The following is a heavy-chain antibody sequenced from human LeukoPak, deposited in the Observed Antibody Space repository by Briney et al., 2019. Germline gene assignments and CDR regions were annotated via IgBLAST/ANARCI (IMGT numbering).Heavy chain of an antibody. CDR3: ARGSFDWLLPRGGWFDP. Sequence: GASLRLSCAASGFTFSSYAMSWVRQAPGKGLEWVSAISGSGGSTYYADSVKGRFTISRDNSKNTLYLQMNSLRAEDTAVYYCARGSFDWLLPRGGWFDPWGQGTLVTVSS. CDR1: GFTFSSYA. D-gene: IGHD3-9*01. CDR2: ISGSGGST. V-gene: IGHV3-23*01. J-gene: IGHJ5*02.